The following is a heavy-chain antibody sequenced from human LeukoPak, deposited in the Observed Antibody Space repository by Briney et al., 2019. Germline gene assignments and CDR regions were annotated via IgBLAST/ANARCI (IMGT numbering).Heavy chain of an antibody. J-gene: IGHJ3*02. D-gene: IGHD1-20*01. Sequence: ASVKVSCKASGGTFSSYAISWVRQAPGQGLEWMGGIIPIFGTANYAQKFQGRVTITTDESTSTAYMELSSLRSEDTAVYYCASSYNWNDEPFDAFDIWGQGTMVTVSS. CDR1: GGTFSSYA. CDR2: IIPIFGTA. CDR3: ASSYNWNDEPFDAFDI. V-gene: IGHV1-69*05.